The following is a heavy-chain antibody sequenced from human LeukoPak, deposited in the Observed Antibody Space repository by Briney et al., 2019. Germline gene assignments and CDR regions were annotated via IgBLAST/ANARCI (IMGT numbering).Heavy chain of an antibody. CDR3: TRRAARWQFDL. CDR1: GFNFDDYA. V-gene: IGHV3-9*01. CDR2: INWKTGNG. J-gene: IGHJ2*01. Sequence: GGSLRLSCAVSGFNFDDYAMHWVRHAPGRGLEWVSGINWKTGNGIYADSVKGRFTISKDNAKNSLYLQMSSLRAEDTALYYCTRRAARWQFDLWGRGTLLTVSS. D-gene: IGHD5-24*01.